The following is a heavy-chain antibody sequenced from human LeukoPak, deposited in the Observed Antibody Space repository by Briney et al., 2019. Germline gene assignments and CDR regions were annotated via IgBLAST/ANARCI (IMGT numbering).Heavy chain of an antibody. J-gene: IGHJ5*02. CDR2: FYYSGST. D-gene: IGHD6-13*01. CDR3: ARRAIPYSSSWYTGAFDP. CDR1: GDSISSGSSYY. Sequence: PSETLSLTCTVSGDSISSGSSYYWAWIRQPPGKGLERIGSFYYSGSTYYNPSLKSRVTISVDTSKNQFSLKVSSVTAADTAVYYCARRAIPYSSSWYTGAFDPWGQGTLVTVSS. V-gene: IGHV4-39*01.